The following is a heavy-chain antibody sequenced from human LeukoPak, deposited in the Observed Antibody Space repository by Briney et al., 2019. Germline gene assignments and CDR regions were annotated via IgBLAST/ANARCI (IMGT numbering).Heavy chain of an antibody. J-gene: IGHJ4*02. Sequence: PGGSLRLSCVASGFTFSNYAMHWVRQAPGKGLEWVAVISYDGSNKYYADSVKGRFTISRDNSMNTLFLQMNSLRVEDTALYHCARDGAYSSGYPTYYFDYWGQGTLVAVSS. D-gene: IGHD3-22*01. V-gene: IGHV3-30-3*01. CDR1: GFTFSNYA. CDR2: ISYDGSNK. CDR3: ARDGAYSSGYPTYYFDY.